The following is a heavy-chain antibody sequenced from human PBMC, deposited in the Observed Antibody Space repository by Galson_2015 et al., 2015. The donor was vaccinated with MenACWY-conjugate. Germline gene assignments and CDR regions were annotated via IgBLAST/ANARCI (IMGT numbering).Heavy chain of an antibody. CDR1: GFTLSSYD. CDR2: ISGSST. D-gene: IGHD1-26*01. V-gene: IGHV3-23*01. J-gene: IGHJ4*02. Sequence: SLRLSFAASGFTLSSYDMSWVRQAPGKGLEWVSTISGSSTYHADSVKGRFAISRDNSKNILYLQMNSLRAEDTAVYYCAKGPRSGSYRYFDYWGQGTLVTVSS. CDR3: AKGPRSGSYRYFDY.